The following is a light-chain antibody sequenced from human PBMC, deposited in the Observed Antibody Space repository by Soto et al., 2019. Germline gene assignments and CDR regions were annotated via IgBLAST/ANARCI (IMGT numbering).Light chain of an antibody. Sequence: EIVLTQSPGTLSLSPGERATLSCRARQSVSSSYLAWYQQKPGQAPRLLTYGASSRATGIPDRFSGSGSGTDFTLTISRLEPEDFAVYYCQQYVSSPYTFGQGTKLEIK. CDR2: GAS. J-gene: IGKJ2*01. CDR1: QSVSSSY. CDR3: QQYVSSPYT. V-gene: IGKV3-20*01.